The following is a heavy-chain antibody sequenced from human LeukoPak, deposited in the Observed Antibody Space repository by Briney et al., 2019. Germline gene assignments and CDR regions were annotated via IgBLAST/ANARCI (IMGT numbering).Heavy chain of an antibody. J-gene: IGHJ4*02. CDR2: VNHSGYT. CDR1: GTSLSSYY. CDR3: ARMTMGHDY. Sequence: PSETLSLTCGVSGTSLSSYYWSWIRQTPGKGLEWIGEVNHSGYTNMNPSLKSRVTISVDTSKNQFSLMLTSVTAADTAVYFCARMTMGHDYWGQGTLVTVSS. D-gene: IGHD4/OR15-4a*01. V-gene: IGHV4-34*01.